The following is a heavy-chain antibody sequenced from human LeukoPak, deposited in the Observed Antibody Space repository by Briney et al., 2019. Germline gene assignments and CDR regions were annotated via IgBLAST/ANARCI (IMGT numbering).Heavy chain of an antibody. CDR2: INHSGST. CDR1: GGSFSGYY. CDR3: ARSVGYYGSWFDP. V-gene: IGHV4-34*01. D-gene: IGHD3-10*01. J-gene: IGHJ5*02. Sequence: PSETLSLTCAVYGGSFSGYYWRWIRQPPGKGLEWIGEINHSGSTNYNPSLKSRVTISVDTSKNQFSLKLSSVTAADTAVYYCARSVGYYGSWFDPWGQGTLVTVSS.